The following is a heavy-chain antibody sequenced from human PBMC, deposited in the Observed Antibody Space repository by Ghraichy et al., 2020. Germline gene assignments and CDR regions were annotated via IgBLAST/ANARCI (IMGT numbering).Heavy chain of an antibody. D-gene: IGHD6-19*01. CDR2: ISAYNGNT. CDR3: ARLDSSGWYKEENDAFDI. V-gene: IGHV1-18*04. J-gene: IGHJ3*02. Sequence: ASVKVSCKASGYTFTSYGISWVRQAPGQGLEWMGWISAYNGNTNYAQKLQGRVTMTTDTSTSTAYMELRSLRSDDTAVYYCARLDSSGWYKEENDAFDIWGQGTMVTVSS. CDR1: GYTFTSYG.